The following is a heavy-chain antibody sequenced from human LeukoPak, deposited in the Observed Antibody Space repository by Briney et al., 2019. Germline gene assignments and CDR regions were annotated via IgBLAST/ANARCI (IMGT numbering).Heavy chain of an antibody. V-gene: IGHV5-51*01. CDR1: GYSFTNYW. CDR3: ARHGALSPDYYYYYMDV. CDR2: IYPCDSDT. Sequence: AEALKISCKASGYSFTNYWSSWVRQLAGKGLELRGIIYPCDSDTRYNPSFQSDGTTTAENTIRTAFHQRSTLKASSTDMYYCARHGALSPDYYYYYMDVWGKGTTVTVSS. D-gene: IGHD2-2*01. J-gene: IGHJ6*03.